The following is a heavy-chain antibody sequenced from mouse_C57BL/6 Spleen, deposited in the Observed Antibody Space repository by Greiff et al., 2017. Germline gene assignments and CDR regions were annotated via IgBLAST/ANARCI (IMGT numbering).Heavy chain of an antibody. CDR1: GYTFTSYW. V-gene: IGHV1-50*01. J-gene: IGHJ4*01. CDR3: ARWISITTVVAHYYAMDY. D-gene: IGHD1-1*01. Sequence: QVQLKQPGAELVKPGASVKLSCKASGYTFTSYWMQWVKQRPGQGLEWIGEIDPSDSYTNYNQKFKGKATLTVDTSSSTAYMQLSSLTSEDSAVYYCARWISITTVVAHYYAMDYWGQGTSVTVSS. CDR2: IDPSDSYT.